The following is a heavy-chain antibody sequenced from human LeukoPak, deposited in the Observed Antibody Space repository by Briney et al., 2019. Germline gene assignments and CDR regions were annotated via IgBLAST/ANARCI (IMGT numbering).Heavy chain of an antibody. Sequence: PGGSLRLSCAASGFTVSSNYMSRVRQAPGKGLEWVSVIYSGGSTYYADSVKGRFTISRDNSKNTLYLQVNSLRAEDTAIYYCSKGRTVTGTLALDYWGQGTLVTVSS. D-gene: IGHD6-19*01. CDR2: IYSGGST. CDR1: GFTVSSNY. J-gene: IGHJ4*02. CDR3: SKGRTVTGTLALDY. V-gene: IGHV3-66*01.